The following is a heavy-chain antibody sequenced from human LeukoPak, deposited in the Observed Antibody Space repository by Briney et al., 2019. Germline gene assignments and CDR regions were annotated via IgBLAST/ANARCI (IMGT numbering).Heavy chain of an antibody. V-gene: IGHV3-23*01. CDR1: RFIYSRYD. Sequence: GGSLRLSCGASRFIYSRYDMLCVRQSTGKGLEWVSAISDSGGRTYYADSVKSQFTISRDNSKKTLYLQMNSLRAEDTAVYYCAFFSNYFDDWGQGTLVTVSS. CDR3: AFFSNYFDD. J-gene: IGHJ4*02. D-gene: IGHD3-3*01. CDR2: ISDSGGRT.